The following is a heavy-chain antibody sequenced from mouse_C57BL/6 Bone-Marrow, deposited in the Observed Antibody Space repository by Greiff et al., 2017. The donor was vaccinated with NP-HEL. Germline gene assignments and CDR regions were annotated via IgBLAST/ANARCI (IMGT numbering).Heavy chain of an antibody. V-gene: IGHV1-76*01. Sequence: VQLQQSGAELVRPGASVKLSCKASGYTFTDYYINWVKQRPGQGLEWIARIYPGSGNTYYNEKFKGKATLTAEQSSSTAYMQLSSLTSEDSAVYFCARDYYGSSYAMDDWGQGTSVTVSS. J-gene: IGHJ4*01. CDR2: IYPGSGNT. CDR3: ARDYYGSSYAMDD. D-gene: IGHD1-1*01. CDR1: GYTFTDYY.